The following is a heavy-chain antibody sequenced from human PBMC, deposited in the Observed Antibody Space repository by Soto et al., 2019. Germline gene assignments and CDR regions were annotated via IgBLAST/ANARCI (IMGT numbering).Heavy chain of an antibody. J-gene: IGHJ5*02. CDR3: ARGVGDLGTRFDP. D-gene: IGHD1-26*01. Sequence: LSLTCAVYGGSFSGYYWTWIRQPPGTGLEWIGEINHSGSTNYNPSLKSRVTISVDTSKNQFSLKLTSVTAADTAVYYCARGVGDLGTRFDPWGQGTLVTVSS. CDR2: INHSGST. CDR1: GGSFSGYY. V-gene: IGHV4-34*01.